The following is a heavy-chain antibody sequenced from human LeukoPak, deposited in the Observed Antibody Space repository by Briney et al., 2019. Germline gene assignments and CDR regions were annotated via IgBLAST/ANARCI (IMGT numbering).Heavy chain of an antibody. CDR1: GFTFSNAW. D-gene: IGHD3-22*01. J-gene: IGHJ4*02. CDR2: IKSKTDGGTT. V-gene: IGHV3-15*01. CDR3: TTDLSYYYDSSGYFELDY. Sequence: GGSLRLSCAASGFTFSNAWMSWDRQAPGKGLEWVGRIKSKTDGGTTDYAAPVKGRFTISRDDSKNTLYLQMNSLKTEDTAVYYCTTDLSYYYDSSGYFELDYWGQGTLVTVSS.